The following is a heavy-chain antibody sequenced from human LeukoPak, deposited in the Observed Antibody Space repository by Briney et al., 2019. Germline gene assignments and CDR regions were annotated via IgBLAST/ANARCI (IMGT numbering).Heavy chain of an antibody. D-gene: IGHD4-17*01. CDR1: GGSISSYY. Sequence: PSETLSLTCTVSGGSISSYYWSWIRQPPGKGLEWIGYIYHSGNTNHNPSLKSRVTISVDTSKNQFSLKLSSVTAADTAVYYCARALTTVTIDWYFDLWGRGTLVTVSS. CDR3: ARALTTVTIDWYFDL. V-gene: IGHV4-59*01. CDR2: IYHSGNT. J-gene: IGHJ2*01.